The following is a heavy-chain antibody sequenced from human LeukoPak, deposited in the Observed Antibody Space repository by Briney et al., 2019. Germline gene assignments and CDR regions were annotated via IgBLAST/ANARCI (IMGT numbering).Heavy chain of an antibody. CDR3: ARAYCGGDCYCDY. D-gene: IGHD2-21*02. CDR1: GFTFSSYE. V-gene: IGHV3-48*03. CDR2: ISSSGSTI. Sequence: PGGSLRLSCAASGFTFSSYEMNWVRLAPGKGLEWVSYISSSGSTIYYADSVKGRFTISRDNAKNSLYLQMNSLRAEDTAVYYCARAYCGGDCYCDYWGQGTLVTVSS. J-gene: IGHJ4*02.